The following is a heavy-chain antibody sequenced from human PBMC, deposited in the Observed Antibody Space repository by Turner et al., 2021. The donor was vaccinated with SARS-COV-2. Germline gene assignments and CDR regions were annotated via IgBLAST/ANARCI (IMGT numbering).Heavy chain of an antibody. Sequence: EVQLVESGGGLVQLGGSRRLSCAASGFTFSAYSMTWVRQAPGKGLEWVSYISSTSSTIYYADSVKGRFTISRDNANNSLYLQMNSLRAEDTAVYSCARLFKYGWPIFDYWGQGTLVTVSS. CDR2: ISSTSSTI. V-gene: IGHV3-48*01. CDR3: ARLFKYGWPIFDY. D-gene: IGHD6-19*01. J-gene: IGHJ4*02. CDR1: GFTFSAYS.